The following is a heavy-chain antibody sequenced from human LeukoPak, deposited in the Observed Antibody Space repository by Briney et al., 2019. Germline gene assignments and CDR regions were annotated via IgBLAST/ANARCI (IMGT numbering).Heavy chain of an antibody. CDR2: ISGSGYST. CDR1: GFTFSSYA. Sequence: GGSLRLSCAASGFTFSSYAMSWVRQAPGKGLEWVSAISGSGYSTYYADSVRGRFTISRDNSKSTLYLQMNSLRAEDTALYYCARDEELCSGGSCYSGGGLFDYWGQATMVTVSS. J-gene: IGHJ4*02. CDR3: ARDEELCSGGSCYSGGGLFDY. D-gene: IGHD2-15*01. V-gene: IGHV3-23*01.